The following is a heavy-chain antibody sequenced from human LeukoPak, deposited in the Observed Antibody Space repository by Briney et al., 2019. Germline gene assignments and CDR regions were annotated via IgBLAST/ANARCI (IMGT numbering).Heavy chain of an antibody. CDR3: ARDQDTIFGVVMIDY. V-gene: IGHV1-18*01. Sequence: VASVKVSCKACGYTFTSYGISWVRQAPGQGLEWMGWISAYNGNTNYAQKLQCRVTMTTDKSTSTAYMELRSLRSDDTAVYYCARDQDTIFGVVMIDYWGQGTLVTVSS. CDR2: ISAYNGNT. CDR1: GYTFTSYG. D-gene: IGHD3-3*01. J-gene: IGHJ4*02.